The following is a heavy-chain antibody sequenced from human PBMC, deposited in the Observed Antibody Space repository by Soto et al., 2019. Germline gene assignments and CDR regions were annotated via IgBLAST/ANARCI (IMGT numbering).Heavy chain of an antibody. D-gene: IGHD3-22*01. J-gene: IGHJ4*02. CDR2: IYYSGST. Sequence: PSETLSLTCTVSGGSISSYYWSWIRQPPGKGLEWIGYIYYSGSTNYIPSLKSRVTISVDTSKNQFSLKLSSVTAADTAVYYCARAASSGYQEYYFDYWGQGTLVTVSS. CDR1: GGSISSYY. V-gene: IGHV4-59*01. CDR3: ARAASSGYQEYYFDY.